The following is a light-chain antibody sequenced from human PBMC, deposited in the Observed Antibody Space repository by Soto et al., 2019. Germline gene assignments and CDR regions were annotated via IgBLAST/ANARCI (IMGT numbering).Light chain of an antibody. CDR3: SSFTSINTWV. V-gene: IGLV2-14*01. J-gene: IGLJ3*02. Sequence: QSALTQPASVSGSPGQSITISCTGTSSNVGSWYQQHPGKAPKLMIYEVSNRPSGVSNRFSGSKSGNTASLTISGLQTEDEADYYCSSFTSINTWVFGGGTKLTVL. CDR1: SSNVG. CDR2: EVS.